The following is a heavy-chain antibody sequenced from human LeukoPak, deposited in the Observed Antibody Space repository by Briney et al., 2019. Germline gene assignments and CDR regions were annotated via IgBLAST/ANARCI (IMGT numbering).Heavy chain of an antibody. J-gene: IGHJ4*02. CDR3: ARASGIAAAGFDY. D-gene: IGHD6-13*01. Sequence: GSLRLSCAASGFTFSSYSMNWVRQAPGKGLEWVSYISSSSSTIYYADSVKGRFTISRDNAKNSLYLQMNSLRAEDTAVYYCARASGIAAAGFDYWGQGTLVTVSS. CDR1: GFTFSSYS. V-gene: IGHV3-48*01. CDR2: ISSSSSTI.